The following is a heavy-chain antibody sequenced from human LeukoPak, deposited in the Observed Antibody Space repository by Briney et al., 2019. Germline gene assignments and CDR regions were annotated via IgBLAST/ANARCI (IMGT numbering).Heavy chain of an antibody. CDR3: ASALDYYDSRDIDY. CDR2: IWYDRNNK. J-gene: IGHJ4*02. V-gene: IGHV3-33*01. D-gene: IGHD3-22*01. CDR1: GFTFSSYG. Sequence: PGGSLXLSCAASGFTFSSYGMHWVRQAPGKGGEGGVVIWYDRNNKYYAASVKGRFPISRDNSKNTLYLQMNSLRAEDTAVYYCASALDYYDSRDIDYWGQGTLVTVSS.